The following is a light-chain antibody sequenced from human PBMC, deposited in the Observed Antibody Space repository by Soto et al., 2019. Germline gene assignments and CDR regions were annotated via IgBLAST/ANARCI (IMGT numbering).Light chain of an antibody. CDR3: QQYYNTPYT. J-gene: IGKJ2*01. Sequence: DIVMTQSPDSLAVSLGERATINCKSNRTLFYPSNNKTYLAWYQQKAGQPPKLLIYWASMRESGVPDRFSGSGSGTDFTLTISSLQAEDVAIFYCQQYYNTPYTFXQGTKADIK. V-gene: IGKV4-1*01. CDR1: RTLFYPSNNKTY. CDR2: WAS.